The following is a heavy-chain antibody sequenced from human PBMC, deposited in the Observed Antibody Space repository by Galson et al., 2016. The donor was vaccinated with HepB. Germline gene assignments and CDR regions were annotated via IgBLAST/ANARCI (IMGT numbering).Heavy chain of an antibody. CDR2: INEDGTVT. V-gene: IGHV3-74*01. Sequence: SLRLSCAASGFAFSRYWMHWVRQAPGKGLSWVSRINEDGTVTDYAASVNGRFTIYRDNAKNTLYSQMNSLRAEDTAVYYCAKDLCGSEDRWGRGTLVTVSS. D-gene: IGHD5-12*01. J-gene: IGHJ4*02. CDR1: GFAFSRYW. CDR3: AKDLCGSEDR.